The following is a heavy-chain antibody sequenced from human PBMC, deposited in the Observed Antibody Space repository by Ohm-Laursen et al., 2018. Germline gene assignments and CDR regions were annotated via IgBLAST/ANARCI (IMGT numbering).Heavy chain of an antibody. J-gene: IGHJ4*02. D-gene: IGHD5-18*01. CDR3: ARWDVDTAMVTGYDY. CDR2: ISSSGSTI. CDR1: GFTFSDYY. Sequence: SLRLSCAASGFTFSDYYMSWIRQAPGKGLEWVSYISSSGSTIYYADSVKGRFTISRDNAKNSPYLQMNSLRAEDTAVYYCARWDVDTAMVTGYDYWGQGTLVTVSS. V-gene: IGHV3-11*01.